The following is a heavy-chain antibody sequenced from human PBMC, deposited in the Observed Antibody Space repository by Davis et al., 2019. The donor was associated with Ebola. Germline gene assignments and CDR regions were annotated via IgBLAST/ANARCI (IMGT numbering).Heavy chain of an antibody. D-gene: IGHD3-10*01. CDR2: IFYTGSA. V-gene: IGHV4-59*03. Sequence: PSETLSLTCTVSGVSISRHYWSWIRQPPGKRLEWIGSIFYTGSAYYNSSLASRAPISVDTSKNQFSLKLTSVTAADTAMYYCSERGSSVWGQGALVTVSS. CDR3: SERGSSV. CDR1: GVSISRHY. J-gene: IGHJ4*02.